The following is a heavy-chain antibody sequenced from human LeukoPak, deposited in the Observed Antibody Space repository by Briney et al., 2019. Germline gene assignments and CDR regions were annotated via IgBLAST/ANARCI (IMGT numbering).Heavy chain of an antibody. CDR3: ARDSVLELDGDYDY. D-gene: IGHD4-17*01. Sequence: ASVKVSCKASGYTFTSYGISWVRQAPGQGLEWMGWISAYNGNTNYAQRLQGRVTMTTDTSTSTAYMELRSLRSDDTAAYYCARDSVLELDGDYDYWGQGTLVTVSS. V-gene: IGHV1-18*01. J-gene: IGHJ4*02. CDR1: GYTFTSYG. CDR2: ISAYNGNT.